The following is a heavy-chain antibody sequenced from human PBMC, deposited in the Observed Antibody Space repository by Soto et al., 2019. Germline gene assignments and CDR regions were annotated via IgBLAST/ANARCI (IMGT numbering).Heavy chain of an antibody. Sequence: QLQLQESGPGLVKPLETLSLICTVSGGSISSRNYYWGWIRQPPGKGLEWIGSIYYNGFTYYNPSLKSRVTISVDTSKNQFSLRLNSVTAEDPAVYYCARQADFWSGGGGFDPWGQGTLVTVSS. J-gene: IGHJ5*02. D-gene: IGHD3-3*01. CDR3: ARQADFWSGGGGFDP. CDR1: GGSISSRNYY. CDR2: IYYNGFT. V-gene: IGHV4-39*01.